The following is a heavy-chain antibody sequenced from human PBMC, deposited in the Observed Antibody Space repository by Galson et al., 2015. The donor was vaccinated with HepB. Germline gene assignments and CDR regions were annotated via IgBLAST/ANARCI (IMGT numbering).Heavy chain of an antibody. CDR1: GFTSNNYV. D-gene: IGHD3-10*01. Sequence: TLRLSCAASGFTSNNYVMSWVRQAPGKGLEWVSSISGGVGTTYYGDSVKGRFSMSRDNSRTTLYLQMNSLRVEDTAIYYCAKEGILLWRYGMDVWGQGTTVTVSS. CDR3: AKEGILLWRYGMDV. CDR2: ISGGVGTT. J-gene: IGHJ6*02. V-gene: IGHV3-23*01.